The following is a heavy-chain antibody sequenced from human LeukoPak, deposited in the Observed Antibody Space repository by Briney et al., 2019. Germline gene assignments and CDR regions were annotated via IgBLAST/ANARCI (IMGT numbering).Heavy chain of an antibody. CDR3: ARVTMVLDAFDN. CDR2: ISAYNGNT. D-gene: IGHD3-10*01. V-gene: IGHV1-18*01. Sequence: ASVKVSCKASGYTFSSYGISWVRQAPGQGLEWMGWISAYNGNTNYAQKLQGRVTMTTDTSTSTAYMELRSLRSDDTAVYYCARVTMVLDAFDNWGQGTMVTVSS. J-gene: IGHJ3*02. CDR1: GYTFSSYG.